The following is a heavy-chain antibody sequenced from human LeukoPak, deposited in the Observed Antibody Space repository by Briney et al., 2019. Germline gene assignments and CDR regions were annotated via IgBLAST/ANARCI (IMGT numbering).Heavy chain of an antibody. D-gene: IGHD5-18*01. CDR2: INHSGST. Sequence: PSQTLSLTCTVSGGSISSGDYYWSWIRQPPGKGLEWIGEINHSGSTNYNPSLKSRVTISVDTSKNQFSLKLSSVTAADTAVYYCARIRGYSYALKKYGMDVWGQGTTVTVSS. J-gene: IGHJ6*02. V-gene: IGHV4-30-4*08. CDR1: GGSISSGDYY. CDR3: ARIRGYSYALKKYGMDV.